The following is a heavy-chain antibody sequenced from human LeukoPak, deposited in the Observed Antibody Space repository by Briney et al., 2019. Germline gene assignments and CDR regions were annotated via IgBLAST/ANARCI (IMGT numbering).Heavy chain of an antibody. CDR3: ARDMWELPSDYYYDY. D-gene: IGHD1-26*01. Sequence: ASVKVSCKASGYTFTGHYLIWLRQAPAQGLEWMGRINPNSGDTKYADKFQGRVIMTRDTSTSTAYTELNGLRSDDTASYYSARDMWELPSDYYYDYWGQGTLVTVSS. J-gene: IGHJ4*02. CDR1: GYTFTGHY. CDR2: INPNSGDT. V-gene: IGHV1-2*06.